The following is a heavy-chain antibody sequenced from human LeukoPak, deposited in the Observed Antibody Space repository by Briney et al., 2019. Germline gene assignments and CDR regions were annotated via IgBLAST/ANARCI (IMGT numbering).Heavy chain of an antibody. V-gene: IGHV4-4*02. D-gene: IGHD3-10*01. CDR3: ARTGGPHGMDV. CDR2: IYHSGST. J-gene: IGHJ6*02. Sequence: SETLSLTCAVSGGSISSSNWWSWVRQPPGKGLEWIGEIYHSGSTNYNPSLKSRVTISVDKPKNQFSLKLSSVTAADTAVYYCARTGGPHGMDVWGQGTTVTVSS. CDR1: GGSISSSNW.